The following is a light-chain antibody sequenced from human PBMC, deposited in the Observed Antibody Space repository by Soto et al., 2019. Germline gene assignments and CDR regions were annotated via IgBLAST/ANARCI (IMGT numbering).Light chain of an antibody. Sequence: EIVLTQSPGTLSLSPGERATLSCRASQSVSSSYLAWYQQKHGQAPRLLIYGASGRATGIPDRFSGSGSGTDFTLTISRLEPEDFAVYYCQQYGSSPMYTFGQGTKLEIK. CDR3: QQYGSSPMYT. CDR1: QSVSSSY. CDR2: GAS. J-gene: IGKJ2*01. V-gene: IGKV3-20*01.